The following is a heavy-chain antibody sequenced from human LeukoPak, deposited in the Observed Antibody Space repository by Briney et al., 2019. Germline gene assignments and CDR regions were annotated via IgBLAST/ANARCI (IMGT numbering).Heavy chain of an antibody. D-gene: IGHD3-16*02. CDR3: ARDQDTFGGVIALDY. J-gene: IGHJ4*02. V-gene: IGHV4-59*01. Sequence: PSATLSLTCTVSGGSISSYYWSWIRQPPGKGLEWIGYIYYSGSTNYNPSLKSRVTISVDTSKNQFSLKLSSVTAADTAVYYCARDQDTFGGVIALDYWGQGTRVTVSS. CDR2: IYYSGST. CDR1: GGSISSYY.